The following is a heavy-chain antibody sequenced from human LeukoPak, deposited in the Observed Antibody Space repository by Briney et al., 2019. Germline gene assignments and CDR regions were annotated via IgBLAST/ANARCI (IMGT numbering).Heavy chain of an antibody. D-gene: IGHD6-25*01. CDR2: LYYGENS. V-gene: IGHV4-39*01. J-gene: IGHJ4*02. Sequence: PSETLSLTCTVSGGSISIISSSTYYWGWIRQAPGKGLEWIGSLYYGENSHYNPSLKSRATLSVDTSNNQFSLKLTSVTAADAAVYFCARQQPTAAADTRGYFDYWGQGTVVTVSS. CDR1: GGSISIISSSTYY. CDR3: ARQQPTAAADTRGYFDY.